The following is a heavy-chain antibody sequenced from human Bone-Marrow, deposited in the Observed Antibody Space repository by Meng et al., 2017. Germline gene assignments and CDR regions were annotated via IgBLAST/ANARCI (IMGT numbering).Heavy chain of an antibody. Sequence: ASVKVSCKASGYTFTSYDINWVRQATGQGLEWMGWMNPNSGNTGYAQKFQGRVTMTRNTSISTAYMELSSLRSEDTAVYYCARDKALMVRGVSPLVYYGMDVWGQGTTVTVSS. J-gene: IGHJ6*02. D-gene: IGHD3-10*01. CDR1: GYTFTSYD. V-gene: IGHV1-8*01. CDR3: ARDKALMVRGVSPLVYYGMDV. CDR2: MNPNSGNT.